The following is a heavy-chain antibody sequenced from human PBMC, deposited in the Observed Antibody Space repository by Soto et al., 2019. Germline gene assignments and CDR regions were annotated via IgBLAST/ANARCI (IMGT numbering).Heavy chain of an antibody. D-gene: IGHD1-26*01. CDR1: GGSVSSGSYY. CDR2: IYYSGST. CDR3: ATVVGSMKFGYNFDY. Sequence: PSETLSLTCTVSGGSVSSGSYYWSWIRQPPGKGLEWIGYIYYSGSTNYNPSLKSRVTISVDTSKNQFSLKLSSVSAADTAVYYCATVVGSMKFGYNFDYWGQGTLVTVSS. J-gene: IGHJ4*02. V-gene: IGHV4-61*01.